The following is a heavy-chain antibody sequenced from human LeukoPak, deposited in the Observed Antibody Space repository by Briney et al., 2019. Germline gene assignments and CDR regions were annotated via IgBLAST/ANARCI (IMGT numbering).Heavy chain of an antibody. V-gene: IGHV3-23*01. Sequence: GGSLRLSCAASGFTFTTYPMSWVRQAPGKGLEWVSAISASGGGAYYADSVKGRFTISRDNSRSTVFLQMSSLRAEDTAVYYCAKAPHCPNDVCRYFDYWGQGILVTVSS. CDR1: GFTFTTYP. D-gene: IGHD2-8*01. CDR2: ISASGGGA. CDR3: AKAPHCPNDVCRYFDY. J-gene: IGHJ4*02.